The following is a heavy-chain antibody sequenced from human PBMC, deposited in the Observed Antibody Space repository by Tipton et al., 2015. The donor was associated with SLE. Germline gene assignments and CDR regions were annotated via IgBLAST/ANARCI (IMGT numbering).Heavy chain of an antibody. Sequence: TLSLTCTVSGGSISSSSYYWSWIRQPPGKGLEWIGSIYYSGSTYYNPSLKSRVTISVDTSKNQFSLKLSSVTAADTAVYYCARYCSSTSCQAVDYYYYYGMDVWGQGTTVTVSS. J-gene: IGHJ6*02. CDR2: IYYSGST. CDR3: ARYCSSTSCQAVDYYYYYGMDV. D-gene: IGHD2-2*01. V-gene: IGHV4-39*07. CDR1: GGSISSSSYY.